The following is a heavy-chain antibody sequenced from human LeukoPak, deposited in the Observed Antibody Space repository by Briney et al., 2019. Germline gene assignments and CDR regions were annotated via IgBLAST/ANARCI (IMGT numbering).Heavy chain of an antibody. D-gene: IGHD5-24*01. Sequence: SETLSLTCTVSGGSISSSSYYWGWIRQPPGKGLEWIGSTYYSWSTYYNPSLKSRVTISVDTSKNQFSLKLSSVTAADTAVYYCARHELDGYSPYYFDYWGQGTLVTVSS. J-gene: IGHJ4*02. V-gene: IGHV4-39*01. CDR1: GGSISSSSYY. CDR2: TYYSWST. CDR3: ARHELDGYSPYYFDY.